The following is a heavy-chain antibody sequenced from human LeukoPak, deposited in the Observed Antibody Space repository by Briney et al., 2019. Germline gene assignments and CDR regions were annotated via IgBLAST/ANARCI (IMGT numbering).Heavy chain of an antibody. Sequence: GGSLRLSCAPSGFSFTDYPMNWVRQAPGKGLEWISNIRTTAEGAKYAYYADSVKGRVTIFRDDGKNTLYLNMNSLRDDDTAVYYSATDIRYAFDYWGQGILVTVSS. CDR2: IRTTAEGAKYA. CDR1: GFSFTDYP. CDR3: ATDIRYAFDY. J-gene: IGHJ4*02. V-gene: IGHV3-48*02. D-gene: IGHD3-9*01.